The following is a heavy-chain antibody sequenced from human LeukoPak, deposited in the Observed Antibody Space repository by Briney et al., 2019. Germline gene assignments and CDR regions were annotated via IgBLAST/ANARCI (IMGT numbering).Heavy chain of an antibody. CDR3: AKEWGYEWELLSFAFDI. CDR2: IWYDGSNK. V-gene: IGHV3-33*06. J-gene: IGHJ3*02. D-gene: IGHD1-26*01. CDR1: GFTFSSYG. Sequence: PGGSLRLSCAASGFTFSSYGMHWVRQAPGKGLEWVAVIWYDGSNKYYADSAKGRFTISRDNSKNTLYLQMNSLRAEDTAVYYCAKEWGYEWELLSFAFDIWGQGTMVTVSS.